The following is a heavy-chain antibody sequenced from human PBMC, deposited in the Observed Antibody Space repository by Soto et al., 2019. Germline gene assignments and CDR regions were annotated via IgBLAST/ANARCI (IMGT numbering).Heavy chain of an antibody. CDR2: IHSDGSST. Sequence: EVQLVESEGGLVQRGGSLRLSCAASGFTFNYYWMHWVRQAPGQGLVWVSHIHSDGSSTTYADSVKGRFTISRDNAKNTLYLQMNSLRAEDTAVYYCARGDKGGFDLWGQGTPVTVSS. J-gene: IGHJ3*01. D-gene: IGHD2-21*02. CDR1: GFTFNYYW. CDR3: ARGDKGGFDL. V-gene: IGHV3-74*01.